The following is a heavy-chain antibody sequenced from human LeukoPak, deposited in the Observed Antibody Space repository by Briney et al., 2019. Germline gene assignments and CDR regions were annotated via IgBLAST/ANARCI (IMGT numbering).Heavy chain of an antibody. V-gene: IGHV3-53*01. Sequence: GGSLRLSCAASGFTVSSNYMSWVRQAPGKGLEWVSVIYSGGSTYYADSAKGRFTISRDNSKNTLYLQMNSLRAEDTAVYYCARVAGRDYFDYWGQGTLVTVSS. CDR1: GFTVSSNY. D-gene: IGHD6-19*01. CDR2: IYSGGST. CDR3: ARVAGRDYFDY. J-gene: IGHJ4*02.